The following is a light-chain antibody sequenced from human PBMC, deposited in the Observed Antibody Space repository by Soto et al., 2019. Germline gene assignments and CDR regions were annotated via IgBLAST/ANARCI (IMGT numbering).Light chain of an antibody. CDR2: TAS. CDR1: QSIRSW. Sequence: DIQMTQSPSTLSASVGDRVTITCRASQSIRSWLAWYQQKPGTAPKLLIYTASTSKSGVPSRFSGSGSGKDSPPTISRLQPDDFATYYRQHYNSYSEAFGQGTKVDIK. CDR3: QHYNSYSEA. J-gene: IGKJ1*01. V-gene: IGKV1-5*03.